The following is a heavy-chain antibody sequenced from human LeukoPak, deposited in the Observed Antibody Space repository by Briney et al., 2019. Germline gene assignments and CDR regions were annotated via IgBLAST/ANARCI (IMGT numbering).Heavy chain of an antibody. D-gene: IGHD5-18*01. CDR2: ISISSTYR. J-gene: IGHJ4*02. CDR1: GFTFGTYT. CDR3: ARDQPDTAFDY. V-gene: IGHV3-21*01. Sequence: GRSLRLSCAASGFTFGTYTMNWVRQAPGRGLEWVSSISISSTYRYYADSVKGRFTMSRDNAKNSLFLQMNSLRAEDTAVYYCARDQPDTAFDYCGQGTLVTVSS.